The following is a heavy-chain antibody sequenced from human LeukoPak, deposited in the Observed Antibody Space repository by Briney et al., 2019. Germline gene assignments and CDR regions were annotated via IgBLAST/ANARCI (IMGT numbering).Heavy chain of an antibody. J-gene: IGHJ3*02. V-gene: IGHV3-21*01. D-gene: IGHD5-24*01. CDR1: GFTFSSYS. Sequence: GGSLRLSCAASGFTFSSYSMNWVRQAPGKGLEWVSSISSSSSYIYYADSVKGRFTISRDNAKNSLYLQMNSLRAEDTAVYYCARVAGRRERDGYKPDAFDIWGQGTMVTVSS. CDR2: ISSSSSYI. CDR3: ARVAGRRERDGYKPDAFDI.